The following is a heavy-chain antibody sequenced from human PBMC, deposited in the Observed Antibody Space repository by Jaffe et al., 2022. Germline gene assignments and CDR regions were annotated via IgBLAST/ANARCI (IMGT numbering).Heavy chain of an antibody. J-gene: IGHJ4*02. Sequence: QVQLQESGPGLVKPSETLSLTCAVSGYSISSGYYWGWIRQPPGKGLEWIGSIYHSGSTYYNPSLKSRVTISVDTSKNQFSLKLSSVTAADTAVYYCARRLPYGSGSYSPTYFDYWGQGTLVTVSS. V-gene: IGHV4-38-2*01. D-gene: IGHD3-10*01. CDR1: GYSISSGYY. CDR3: ARRLPYGSGSYSPTYFDY. CDR2: IYHSGST.